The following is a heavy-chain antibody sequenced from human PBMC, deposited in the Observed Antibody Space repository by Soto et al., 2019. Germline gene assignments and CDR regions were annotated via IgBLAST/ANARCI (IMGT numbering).Heavy chain of an antibody. V-gene: IGHV3-23*01. CDR2: ISGSGGST. D-gene: IGHD6-6*01. Sequence: GWSLRLSCAASGFTFSSYAMSWVRQAPGKGLEWVSAISGSGGSTYYADSVKGRFTISRDNSKNTLYLQMNSLRAEDTAVYYCAKISEYSSSYGMDVWGQGTTVTVSS. CDR1: GFTFSSYA. CDR3: AKISEYSSSYGMDV. J-gene: IGHJ6*02.